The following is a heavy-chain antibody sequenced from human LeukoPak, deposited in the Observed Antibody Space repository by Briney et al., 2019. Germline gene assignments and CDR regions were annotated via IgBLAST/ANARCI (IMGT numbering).Heavy chain of an antibody. Sequence: SETLSLTCAVYGGSFSGYYWSWIRQPPGKGLEWIGEINHSGSTNYNPSLMSRVTISVDTSKNQFSLKLTSVTAADTAVYYCARGLHYYGSGSYYYYDMDVWGKGTTVTVSS. CDR2: INHSGST. CDR3: ARGLHYYGSGSYYYYDMDV. V-gene: IGHV4-34*01. J-gene: IGHJ6*04. CDR1: GGSFSGYY. D-gene: IGHD3-10*01.